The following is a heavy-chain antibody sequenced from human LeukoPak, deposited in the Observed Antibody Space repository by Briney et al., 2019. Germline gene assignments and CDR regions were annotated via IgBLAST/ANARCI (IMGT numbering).Heavy chain of an antibody. D-gene: IGHD6-13*01. J-gene: IGHJ4*02. Sequence: PGGSLRLSCAASGFTFSSYGMHWVRQAPGKGLEWVSGISGSGGTTYYADSVKGRFTISRDNSNNTLYLQMNYLRAEDTALYYCAKNIAAPTTPFDYWGQGTRVTVSS. V-gene: IGHV3-23*01. CDR1: GFTFSSYG. CDR2: ISGSGGTT. CDR3: AKNIAAPTTPFDY.